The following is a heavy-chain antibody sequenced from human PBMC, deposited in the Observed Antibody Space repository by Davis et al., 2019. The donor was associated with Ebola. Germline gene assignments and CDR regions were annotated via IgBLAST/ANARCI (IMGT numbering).Heavy chain of an antibody. CDR2: INTNTGNP. Sequence: ASVKVSCKGSGYYLHWVRQAPGQGLEWMGWINTNTGNPTYAQGFTGRFVFSLDTSVSTAYLQISSLKAEDTAVYYCARGGVAPAGGWGQGTLVTVSS. CDR1: GYY. CDR3: ARGGVAPAGG. J-gene: IGHJ4*02. V-gene: IGHV7-4-1*02. D-gene: IGHD3-10*01.